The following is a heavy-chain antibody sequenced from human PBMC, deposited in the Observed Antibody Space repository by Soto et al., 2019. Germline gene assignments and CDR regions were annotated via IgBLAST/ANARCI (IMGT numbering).Heavy chain of an antibody. CDR1: GFTFSSYA. Sequence: EVQLLESGGGLVQPGGSLRLSCAASGFTFSSYAMSWVRQAPGKGLEWVSAISGSGGSTYYADSVKGRFTISRDNSKNTMYLQMNSLRAEDTAGYYCANGPPIVVVTAHFDYWGQGTLVTVSS. D-gene: IGHD2-21*02. CDR2: ISGSGGST. CDR3: ANGPPIVVVTAHFDY. V-gene: IGHV3-23*01. J-gene: IGHJ4*02.